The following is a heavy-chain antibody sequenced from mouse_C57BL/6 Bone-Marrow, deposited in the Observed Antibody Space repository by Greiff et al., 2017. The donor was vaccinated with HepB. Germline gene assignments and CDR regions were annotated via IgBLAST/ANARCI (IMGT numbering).Heavy chain of an antibody. J-gene: IGHJ2*01. Sequence: LVESGAELVRPGASVTLSCKALGYTFTDYEMHWVKQTPVHGLEWIGAIDPETGGTAYNQKFKGKAILTADKSSSTAYMELRSLTSEDSAVYYCTRRGWYGNYFDYWGQGTTLTVSS. CDR1: GYTFTDYE. D-gene: IGHD2-10*02. V-gene: IGHV1-15*01. CDR2: IDPETGGT. CDR3: TRRGWYGNYFDY.